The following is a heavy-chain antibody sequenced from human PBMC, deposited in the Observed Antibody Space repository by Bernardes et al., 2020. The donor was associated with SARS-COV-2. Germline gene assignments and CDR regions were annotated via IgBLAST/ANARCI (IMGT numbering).Heavy chain of an antibody. CDR1: GGSFSGYY. D-gene: IGHD3-10*01. J-gene: IGHJ4*02. V-gene: IGHV4-34*01. CDR2: INHSGST. CDR3: ARGPALYYYGSGSYYGDY. Sequence: SETLSLTCAVYGGSFSGYYWSWIRQPPGKGLEWIGEINHSGSTNYNPSLKSRVTISVDTSKNQFSLKLSSVTAADTAVYYCARGPALYYYGSGSYYGDYWGQGTLVTVSS.